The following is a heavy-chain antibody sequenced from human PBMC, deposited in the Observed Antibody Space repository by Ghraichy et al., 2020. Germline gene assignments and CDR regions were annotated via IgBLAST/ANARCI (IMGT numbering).Heavy chain of an antibody. CDR1: GGSISTYY. V-gene: IGHV4-59*01. D-gene: IGHD3-22*01. CDR2: IYNSGST. J-gene: IGHJ4*02. Sequence: SETLSLTCTVSGGSISTYYWSWIWQPPGKGLEWNGYIYNSGSTNYNPSLKSRFTISVDTCKSQFSLNLSSVTAADTAVYYCARGELKYYDSTVNQGLDYWGQGTLVTVSS. CDR3: ARGELKYYDSTVNQGLDY.